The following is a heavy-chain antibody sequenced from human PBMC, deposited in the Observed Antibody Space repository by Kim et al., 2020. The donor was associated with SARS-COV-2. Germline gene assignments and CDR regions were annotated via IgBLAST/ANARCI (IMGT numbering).Heavy chain of an antibody. CDR1: GYTFTSYA. J-gene: IGHJ6*02. D-gene: IGHD3-3*01. V-gene: IGHV7-4-1*02. CDR3: ASNSYDFWSGYLFPGEKNYYYYGMDV. CDR2: INTNTGNP. Sequence: ASVKVSCKASGYTFTSYAMNWVRQAPGQGLEWMGWINTNTGNPTYAQGFTGRFVFSLDTSVSTAYLQISSLKAEDTAVYYCASNSYDFWSGYLFPGEKNYYYYGMDVWGQGTTVTVSS.